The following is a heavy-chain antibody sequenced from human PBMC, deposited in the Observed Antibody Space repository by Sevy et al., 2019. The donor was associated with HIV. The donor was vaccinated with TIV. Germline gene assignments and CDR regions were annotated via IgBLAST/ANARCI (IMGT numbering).Heavy chain of an antibody. CDR1: GFTFSSYW. V-gene: IGHV3-74*01. J-gene: IGHJ3*02. Sequence: GESLKISCAASGFTFSSYWMHWVRQAPGKGLVWVSRINSDGSSTSYADSVKGRFTISRDNAKNTLYLQMNSLRAEDTAVYYCAVGDPGGAFDIWGQGTMVTVSS. CDR2: INSDGSST. CDR3: AVGDPGGAFDI. D-gene: IGHD4-17*01.